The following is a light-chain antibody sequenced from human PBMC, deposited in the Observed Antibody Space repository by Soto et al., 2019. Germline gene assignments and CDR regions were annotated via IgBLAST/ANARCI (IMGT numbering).Light chain of an antibody. CDR2: DAS. V-gene: IGKV1-5*01. CDR3: QQYNSYSRT. Sequence: DIQMTQSPSTLSASVGDRVTITCRASQSISSWLAWYQQKPGKAPKLLIYDASSLETGVTSRFSGSGSGTEFTLTISSLHPDDFATYYCQQYNSYSRTFGQGTKVEIK. J-gene: IGKJ1*01. CDR1: QSISSW.